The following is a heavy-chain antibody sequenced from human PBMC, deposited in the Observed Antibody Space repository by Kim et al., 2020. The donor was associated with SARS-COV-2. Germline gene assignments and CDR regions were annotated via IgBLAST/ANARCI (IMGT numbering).Heavy chain of an antibody. CDR2: IDWDGDK. D-gene: IGHD3-22*01. Sequence: SGPTLVNPTQTLTLTCTFSGFSLRDSGMCVTWIRQPPGKALEWLARIDWDGDKHYTTSLKTRLTISKDTSKSQVVLTMTNMDPVDTATYYCARGRFYYDRWGQGTLVTVSS. CDR1: GFSLRDSGMC. CDR3: ARGRFYYDR. J-gene: IGHJ4*02. V-gene: IGHV2-70*11.